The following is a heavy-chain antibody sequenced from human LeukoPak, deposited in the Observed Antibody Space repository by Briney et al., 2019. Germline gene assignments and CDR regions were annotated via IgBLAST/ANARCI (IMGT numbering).Heavy chain of an antibody. V-gene: IGHV3-11*01. D-gene: IGHD3-10*01. Sequence: GGSLRLSCAASGFTFSDYYMSWIRQAPGKGLEWVSYIGSSGSTIYYADSVKGRFTISRDNAKNSLYLQMNSLRAEDTAVYYCASNYWYYYGSGSDDAFDIWGQGTMVTVSS. CDR1: GFTFSDYY. CDR3: ASNYWYYYGSGSDDAFDI. J-gene: IGHJ3*02. CDR2: IGSSGSTI.